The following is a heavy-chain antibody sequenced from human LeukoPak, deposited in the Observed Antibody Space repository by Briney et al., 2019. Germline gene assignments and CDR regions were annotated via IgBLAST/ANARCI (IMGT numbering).Heavy chain of an antibody. CDR1: GFSFINYG. CDR3: AKSGPVAAVISLFEY. Sequence: GWSLTLPFASSGFSFINYGLSWVRQAPGRGLERVSTINDDGSKSYYADSVKGGFSISRDNTRNTMYLQMNTLRADDTAVYYCAKSGPVAAVISLFEYWGQGTLVTVSS. CDR2: INDDGSKS. D-gene: IGHD6-13*01. J-gene: IGHJ4*02. V-gene: IGHV3-23*01.